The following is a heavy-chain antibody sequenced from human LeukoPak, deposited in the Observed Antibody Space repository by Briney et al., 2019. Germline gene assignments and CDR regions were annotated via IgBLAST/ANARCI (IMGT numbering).Heavy chain of an antibody. CDR2: IKSKTDGGTT. CDR3: AKDLLDSYGYGYYYYMDV. D-gene: IGHD5-18*01. V-gene: IGHV3-15*01. J-gene: IGHJ6*03. Sequence: PGGSLRLSCAASGFTFSNAWMSWVRQAPGKGLEWVGRIKSKTDGGTTDYAAPVKGRFTISRDNSKNTLYLQMNSLRAEDTAVYYCAKDLLDSYGYGYYYYMDVWGKGTTVTISS. CDR1: GFTFSNAW.